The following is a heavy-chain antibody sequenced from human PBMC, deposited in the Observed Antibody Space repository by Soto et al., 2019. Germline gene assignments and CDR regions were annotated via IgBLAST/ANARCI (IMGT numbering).Heavy chain of an antibody. CDR1: GYTFTVVG. CDR3: ARDKMIDDFGLGTYDY. CDR2: ISGYNGKT. V-gene: IGHV1-18*04. J-gene: IGHJ4*02. D-gene: IGHD3-10*01. Sequence: ASLKRACTTSGYTFTVVGGSWGLQAPGQGLEWMGWISGYNGKTKYAQTLQGRVTMTADTSTSTVYMELRGLRSDDTAVYFCARDKMIDDFGLGTYDYWGQGTTVTVSS.